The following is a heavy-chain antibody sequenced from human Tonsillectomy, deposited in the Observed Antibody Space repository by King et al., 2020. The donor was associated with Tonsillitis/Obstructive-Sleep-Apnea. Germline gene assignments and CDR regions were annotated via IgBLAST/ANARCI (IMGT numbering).Heavy chain of an antibody. D-gene: IGHD1-14*01. J-gene: IGHJ1*01. CDR3: TTRPDAYFQY. Sequence: VQLVESGGGLVQPGGSLKLSCAGTGFIFSGSAMHWVRQASGKGLEWVGRIRSKTHNHATADAASVKGRFTISRDDSKHTAFLHMNSLKAEDSAVYYCTTRPDAYFQYWGQGTLVIVSS. CDR1: GFIFSGSA. CDR2: IRSKTHNHAT. V-gene: IGHV3-73*01.